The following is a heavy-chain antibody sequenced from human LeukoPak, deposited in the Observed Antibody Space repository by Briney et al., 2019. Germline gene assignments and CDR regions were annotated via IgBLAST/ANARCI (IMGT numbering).Heavy chain of an antibody. CDR1: GVTFVDYA. CDR3: ANDYERHTAMSYYYYGMDV. Sequence: SLRLPCAASGVTFVDYAVHWVRHAPGKGLEWVSGISWNSGSIGYADSVKGRFTISRDNAKNSLYLQMNSLRAEDTALYYCANDYERHTAMSYYYYGMDVWGQGTTVTVSS. CDR2: ISWNSGSI. V-gene: IGHV3-9*01. D-gene: IGHD5-18*01. J-gene: IGHJ6*02.